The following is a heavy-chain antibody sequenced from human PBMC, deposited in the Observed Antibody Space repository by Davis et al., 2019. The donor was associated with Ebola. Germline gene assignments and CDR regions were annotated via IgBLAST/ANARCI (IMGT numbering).Heavy chain of an antibody. J-gene: IGHJ5*02. V-gene: IGHV1-8*01. D-gene: IGHD3-10*01. CDR2: MNPNSGNT. CDR1: GYTFTSFD. CDR3: ARGLGSSRLNWFDP. Sequence: ASVKVSCKASGYTFTSFDINWVRQATGQGLEWMGWMNPNSGNTVYAQKFQGRITMTRNTSISTAYMELSSLRSEDTAVYYCARGLGSSRLNWFDPWGQGTLVTVSS.